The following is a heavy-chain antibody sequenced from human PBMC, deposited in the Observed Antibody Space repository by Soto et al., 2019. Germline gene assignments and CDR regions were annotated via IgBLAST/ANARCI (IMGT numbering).Heavy chain of an antibody. Sequence: PGGSLRLSCAASGFTFSSYAMHWVRQAPGKGLEWVAVISYDGSNKYYADSVKGRFTISRDNSKNTLYLQMNSLRAEDTAVYYCARNSYGSGTLDYWGQGTLVTVSS. CDR2: ISYDGSNK. V-gene: IGHV3-30-3*01. CDR3: ARNSYGSGTLDY. CDR1: GFTFSSYA. D-gene: IGHD2-2*01. J-gene: IGHJ4*02.